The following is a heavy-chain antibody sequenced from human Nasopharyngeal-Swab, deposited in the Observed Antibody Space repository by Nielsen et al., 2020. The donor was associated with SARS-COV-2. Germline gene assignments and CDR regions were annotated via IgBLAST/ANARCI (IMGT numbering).Heavy chain of an antibody. CDR3: ASTPLDSSGYYYAFHY. J-gene: IGHJ4*02. V-gene: IGHV3-30-3*01. D-gene: IGHD3-22*01. CDR1: GFTFSRYT. CDR2: ISYDGSNK. Sequence: SCAASGFTFSRYTMHWVRQAPGKGLEWVAVISYDGSNKYYADSVKGRFTISRDTSKNTLYLQMNSLRAEDTAVFYCASTPLDSSGYYYAFHYWGRGTLVTVSS.